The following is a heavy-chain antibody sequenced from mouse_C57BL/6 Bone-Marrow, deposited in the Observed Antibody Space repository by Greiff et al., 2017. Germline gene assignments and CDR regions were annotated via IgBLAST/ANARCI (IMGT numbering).Heavy chain of an antibody. CDR2: IWSGGST. D-gene: IGHD2-5*01. CDR3: AEKYSNYVDWYFDV. J-gene: IGHJ1*03. V-gene: IGHV2-4*01. CDR1: GFSLTSYG. Sequence: QVQLQQSGPGLVQPSQSLSITCTVSGFSLTSYGVHWVRQPPGKGLEWLGVIWSGGSTDYNAAFISRLGISKDTSKSHAFFKMNSLQANDTAIYYTAEKYSNYVDWYFDVWGTGTTVTVSA.